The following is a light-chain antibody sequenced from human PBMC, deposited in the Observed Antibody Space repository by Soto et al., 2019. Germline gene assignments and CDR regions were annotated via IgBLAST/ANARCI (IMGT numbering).Light chain of an antibody. V-gene: IGLV2-14*01. Sequence: QSALTQPASVSGSPGQSITISCTGTSSDVGGYNYVSWYQQHPGKAPKLMIYDVSNRPSGVSNRFSGSKSGNTASLTISGLHAEDEADYYCSSYTSSSTGVFVTGTKLTVL. J-gene: IGLJ1*01. CDR1: SSDVGGYNY. CDR3: SSYTSSSTGV. CDR2: DVS.